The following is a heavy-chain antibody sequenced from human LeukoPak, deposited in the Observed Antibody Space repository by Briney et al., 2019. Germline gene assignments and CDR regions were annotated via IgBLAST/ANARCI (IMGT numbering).Heavy chain of an antibody. CDR3: SRGLDSRKLGY. V-gene: IGHV4-31*03. CDR2: IHPSGTL. Sequence: PSETLSLTCTVSGASFSSGDQYWNWTRQSPGKGLEWIGSIHPSGTLYSNPSLESRVTMSMDTSKNQFSLNLNSVTAADTAVYSCSRGLDSRKLGYWGQGTLVTVSS. J-gene: IGHJ4*02. CDR1: GASFSSGDQY. D-gene: IGHD3-22*01.